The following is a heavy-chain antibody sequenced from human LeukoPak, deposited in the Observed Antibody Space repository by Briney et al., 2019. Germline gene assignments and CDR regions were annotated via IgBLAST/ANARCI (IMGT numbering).Heavy chain of an antibody. J-gene: IGHJ4*02. Sequence: GGSLRLSCAASGFTFSSYGMHWVRQAPGKGLEWVAVIWYDGSNKYYADSVKGRFTISRDNSKNTRYLQMNSLRAEDTAVYYCARDLVRAVAGIGDYWGQGTLVTVSS. CDR2: IWYDGSNK. CDR1: GFTFSSYG. CDR3: ARDLVRAVAGIGDY. V-gene: IGHV3-33*01. D-gene: IGHD6-19*01.